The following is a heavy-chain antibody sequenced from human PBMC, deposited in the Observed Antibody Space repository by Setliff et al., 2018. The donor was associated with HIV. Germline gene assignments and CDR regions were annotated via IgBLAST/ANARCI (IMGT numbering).Heavy chain of an antibody. V-gene: IGHV1-69*13. D-gene: IGHD2-21*02. J-gene: IGHJ4*02. CDR3: ARGVRVTVVQRASSLDF. Sequence: SVKVSCKSSGGIFTTSSINWMRQVPGQGLEWMGGFNPIFTSPDYAQKFQDRITMTADESTSTAYMELRSLTSEDTAVYFCARGVRVTVVQRASSLDFWGQGTLVTSPQ. CDR1: GGIFTTSS. CDR2: FNPIFTSP.